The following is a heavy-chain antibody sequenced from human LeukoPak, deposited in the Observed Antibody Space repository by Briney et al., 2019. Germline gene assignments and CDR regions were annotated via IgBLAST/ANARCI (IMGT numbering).Heavy chain of an antibody. CDR2: ISGSGGST. CDR1: GFTFSSYA. V-gene: IGHV3-23*01. Sequence: PGGSLRLSCAASGFTFSSYAMSWVRQAPGKGLEWVSAISGSGGSTYYADSVKGRFTISRDNSKNTLYLQMNSLRAEDTAVYYCAKGNSSSWYTPLDYWGHGTLVTVSS. D-gene: IGHD6-13*01. J-gene: IGHJ4*01. CDR3: AKGNSSSWYTPLDY.